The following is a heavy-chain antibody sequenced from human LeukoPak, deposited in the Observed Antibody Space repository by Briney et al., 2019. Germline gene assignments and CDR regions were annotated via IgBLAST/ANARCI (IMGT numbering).Heavy chain of an antibody. CDR2: IYTSGST. D-gene: IGHD5-12*01. V-gene: IGHV4-4*07. CDR3: ARDRIYHGYSGWFDP. J-gene: IGHJ5*02. Sequence: SETLSLTCTVSGGSISSYYWSWIRQPAEKGLEWIGRIYTSGSTNYNPSLKSRVTMSVDTSKNQFSLKLSSVTAADTAVYYCARDRIYHGYSGWFDPWGQGTLVTVSS. CDR1: GGSISSYY.